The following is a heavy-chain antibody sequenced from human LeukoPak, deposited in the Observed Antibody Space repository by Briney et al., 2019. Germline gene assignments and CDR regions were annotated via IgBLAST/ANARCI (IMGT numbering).Heavy chain of an antibody. V-gene: IGHV3-21*01. J-gene: IGHJ4*02. CDR1: GFTFSSYT. D-gene: IGHD1-26*01. Sequence: GGSLRLSCAASGFTFSSYTMNWVRQAPGKGPEWVSSISSSSSYIYYADSVKGRSTISRDNAKNSLYLQVNSLRAEDTAVYYCAREEYSGTYYFDYWGQGTLVTVSS. CDR2: ISSSSSYI. CDR3: AREEYSGTYYFDY.